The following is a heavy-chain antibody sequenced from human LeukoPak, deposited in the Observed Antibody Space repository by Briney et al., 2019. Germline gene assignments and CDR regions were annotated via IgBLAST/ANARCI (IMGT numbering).Heavy chain of an antibody. CDR3: ARSPNPHYLHDAFDI. CDR2: ISGSGGST. CDR1: GFTFSSYA. Sequence: PGGSLRLSCAASGFTFSSYAMSWVRQAPGKGLEWVSAISGSGGSTYYADSVKGRFTISRDNSKNTLYLQMNSLRAEDTAVYYCARSPNPHYLHDAFDIWGQGTMVAVSS. J-gene: IGHJ3*02. D-gene: IGHD3-10*01. V-gene: IGHV3-23*01.